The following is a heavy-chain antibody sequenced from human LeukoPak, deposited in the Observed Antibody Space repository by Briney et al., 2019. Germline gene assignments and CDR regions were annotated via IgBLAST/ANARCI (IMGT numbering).Heavy chain of an antibody. CDR3: ARLSNHNDSEGYYYAFDK. D-gene: IGHD3-22*01. Sequence: SETLSLTCTVSGGSLGSYYWGWIRQPAGKGLEWIGRIYTSGSTTYNPSLRSRVTISVDISKNHFSLKLTSVTAADTAVYYCARLSNHNDSEGYYYAFDKWGQGTLVTVSS. V-gene: IGHV4-4*07. J-gene: IGHJ4*02. CDR2: IYTSGST. CDR1: GGSLGSYY.